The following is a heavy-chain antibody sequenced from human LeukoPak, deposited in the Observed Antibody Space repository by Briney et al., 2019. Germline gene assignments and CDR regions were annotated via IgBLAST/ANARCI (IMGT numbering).Heavy chain of an antibody. CDR2: INPNSGGT. CDR1: GYTFTGYY. Sequence: ASVKVSCEASGYTFTGYYMHWVRQAPGQGLEWMGWINPNSGGTNYAQKFQGRVTMTRDTYISTAYMELSRLRSDDTAVYYCAREDSVLMVYASFDYWGQGTLVTVSS. D-gene: IGHD2-8*01. J-gene: IGHJ4*02. CDR3: AREDSVLMVYASFDY. V-gene: IGHV1-2*02.